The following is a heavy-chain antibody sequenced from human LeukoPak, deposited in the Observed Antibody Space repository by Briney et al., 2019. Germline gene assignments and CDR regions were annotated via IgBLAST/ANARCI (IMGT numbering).Heavy chain of an antibody. CDR3: ARGGYDILTGYYSYFDR. CDR1: GGSIKISNW. V-gene: IGHV4-4*02. D-gene: IGHD3-9*01. Sequence: SETLSLTCAVSGGSIKISNWWSWVRQPPGKGLEWIGEIFHSGSSHYNPSLKSRVTISVDKSNNQFSLNLNSVTAADTAVYYCARGGYDILTGYYSYFDRWGQGTLVTVSS. CDR2: IFHSGSS. J-gene: IGHJ4*02.